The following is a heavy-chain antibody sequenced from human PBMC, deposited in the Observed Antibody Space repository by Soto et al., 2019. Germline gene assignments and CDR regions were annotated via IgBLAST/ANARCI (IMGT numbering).Heavy chain of an antibody. Sequence: GGSLRLSCAASGFIFNEYGMHWVRQAPGKGLEGVAVIWYDGSNKYYADSVKGRFTFSRDNSKNTMSLQMNILRVEDTAIYYCARWGCSGSNCNLNQRSFDLWGQGTLVTVSS. V-gene: IGHV3-33*01. J-gene: IGHJ4*02. CDR3: ARWGCSGSNCNLNQRSFDL. D-gene: IGHD2-15*01. CDR1: GFIFNEYG. CDR2: IWYDGSNK.